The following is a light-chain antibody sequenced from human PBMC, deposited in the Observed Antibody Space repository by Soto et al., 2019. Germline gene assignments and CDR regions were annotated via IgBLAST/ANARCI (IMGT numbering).Light chain of an antibody. J-gene: IGKJ4*02. Sequence: DIELTQSPCSLSSSVGERATLSCRASQSVSSNYLAWYQQKPGQAPRLLIYGASSRATGIPDRFSGSGSGTDFTLTISRLEPEDVAVYYCQQYGSSPRTFGRGTKVDIK. V-gene: IGKV3-20*01. CDR2: GAS. CDR1: QSVSSNY. CDR3: QQYGSSPRT.